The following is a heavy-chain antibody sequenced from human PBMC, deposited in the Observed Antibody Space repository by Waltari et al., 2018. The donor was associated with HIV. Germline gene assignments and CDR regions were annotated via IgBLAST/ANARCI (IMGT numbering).Heavy chain of an antibody. Sequence: QVHLVESGGGVVQPGRSLRLSCTASGFTFTTYAFHWVRQSPGKGLQGVAVSSGDGDKAEYTDSVKGRFTISRDNSKNTVYLQIDSLRRDDTAVYYCVRGSTKFQSVSYYYYYGMEIWGQGP. CDR3: VRGSTKFQSVSYYYYYGMEI. D-gene: IGHD2-8*01. V-gene: IGHV3-30*14. CDR2: SSGDGDKA. J-gene: IGHJ6*02. CDR1: GFTFTTYA.